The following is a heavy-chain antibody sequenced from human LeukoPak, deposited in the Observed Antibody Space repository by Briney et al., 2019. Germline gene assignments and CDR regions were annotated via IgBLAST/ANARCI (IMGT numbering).Heavy chain of an antibody. V-gene: IGHV3-7*01. J-gene: IGHJ4*02. CDR3: ARDGGHSTDFDY. D-gene: IGHD2-8*02. CDR1: GGTFSRHW. CDR2: IKQDGSER. Sequence: PGGSLRLSCAASGGTFSRHWMSWVRQAPGKGPEGVANIKQDGSERYYVHSVKGRFTISRDNAKNSLYLQMNSLRAEDTAVYYCARDGGHSTDFDYWGQGTLVTVSS.